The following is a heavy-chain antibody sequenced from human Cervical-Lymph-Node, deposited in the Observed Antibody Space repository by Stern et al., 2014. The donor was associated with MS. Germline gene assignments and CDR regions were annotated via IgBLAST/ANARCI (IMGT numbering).Heavy chain of an antibody. CDR1: GASISSGTSY. V-gene: IGHV4-61*02. D-gene: IGHD1-26*01. Sequence: QLQLQESGPGLVKPSQTLSLTCTVSGASISSGTSYWSWIRQPAGGGLEWIGRLHASGATYYNPSLKSRATISGDTSKNQFSLNLNSVTAADTAVYYCARGHWELLGNNYFDSWGQGTLVTVSS. CDR3: ARGHWELLGNNYFDS. CDR2: LHASGAT. J-gene: IGHJ4*02.